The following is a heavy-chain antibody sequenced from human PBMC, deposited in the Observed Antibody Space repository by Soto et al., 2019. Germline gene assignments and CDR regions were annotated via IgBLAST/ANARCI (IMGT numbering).Heavy chain of an antibody. D-gene: IGHD1-26*01. CDR2: IYYSGST. V-gene: IGHV4-31*03. CDR1: GGSISSGGYY. Sequence: PSATLSLTCTVSGGSISSGGYYWSRIRQHPGKGLEWIGYIYYSGSTYYNPSLKSRVTISVDTSKNQFSLKLSSVTAADTAVYYCARDRVGATLYYYYGMDVWGQGTTVTVSS. J-gene: IGHJ6*02. CDR3: ARDRVGATLYYYYGMDV.